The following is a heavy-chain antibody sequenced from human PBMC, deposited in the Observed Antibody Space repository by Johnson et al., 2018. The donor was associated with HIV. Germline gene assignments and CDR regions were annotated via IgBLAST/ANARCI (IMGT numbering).Heavy chain of an antibody. CDR1: GFTVSSNY. Sequence: GGGLIQPGGSLRLSCAASGFTVSSNYMSWVRQAPGKGLEWVSGIGTAGDTYYPDSVKGRFTVSRENAKNSLYLQMNSLRAGDTAAYYCARAGDYDILTGSLMKGAFDIWGQGTMVIVSS. J-gene: IGHJ3*02. D-gene: IGHD3-9*01. CDR3: ARAGDYDILTGSLMKGAFDI. V-gene: IGHV3-13*01. CDR2: IGTAGDT.